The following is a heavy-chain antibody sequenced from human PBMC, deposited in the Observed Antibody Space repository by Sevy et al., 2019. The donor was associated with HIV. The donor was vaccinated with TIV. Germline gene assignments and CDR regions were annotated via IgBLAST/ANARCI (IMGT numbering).Heavy chain of an antibody. V-gene: IGHV3-7*01. CDR2: IKQDGTET. CDR3: ARALADWGSFHYSL. D-gene: IGHD3-16*02. Sequence: GGSLRLSCEVSGFTFSTYWMTWVRQAPGKGLEWVANIKQDGTETSYVDSVRGRLTISRDNAKKSLYLQLDNLRVEDTAVYYCARALADWGSFHYSLWGQGTLVTVSS. J-gene: IGHJ4*02. CDR1: GFTFSTYW.